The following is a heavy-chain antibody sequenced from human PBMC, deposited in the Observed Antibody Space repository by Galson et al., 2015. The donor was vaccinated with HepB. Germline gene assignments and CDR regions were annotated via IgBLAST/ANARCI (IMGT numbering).Heavy chain of an antibody. Sequence: SVKVSCKASGYTFTSYGISWVRQAPGQGLEWMGWISAYNDNTNYAQKLQGRVTMTTDTSTSTAYMELRSLRSDDTAVYYCAREGLYYYGSGSWGYFDYWGQGTLVTVSS. D-gene: IGHD3-10*01. CDR1: GYTFTSYG. J-gene: IGHJ4*02. CDR3: AREGLYYYGSGSWGYFDY. V-gene: IGHV1-18*04. CDR2: ISAYNDNT.